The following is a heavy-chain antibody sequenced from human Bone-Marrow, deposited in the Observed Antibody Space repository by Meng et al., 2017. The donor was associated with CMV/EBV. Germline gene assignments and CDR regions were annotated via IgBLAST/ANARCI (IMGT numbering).Heavy chain of an antibody. V-gene: IGHV3-23*01. J-gene: IGHJ4*02. D-gene: IGHD3-3*01. CDR1: GFTFSSFA. CDR2: ISGSGGST. CDR3: ARHRITIFGVVILYYFDY. Sequence: GSLRLSCAASGFTFSSFAMSWVRQGPGKGLEWVSVISGSGGSTYYADSVKGRFTISRDNSKNTLYLQMNNLSAEDTAVYYCARHRITIFGVVILYYFDYWGQGTLVTVSS.